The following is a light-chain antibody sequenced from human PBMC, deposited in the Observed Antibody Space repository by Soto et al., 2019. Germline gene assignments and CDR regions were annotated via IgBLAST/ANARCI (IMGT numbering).Light chain of an antibody. V-gene: IGLV2-11*01. Sequence: QSALTQPRSVSGSPGQSVTISCTGTSSDVGGYNYVSWYQQHPGKAPKLMIYDVSKRPSGVSERFSGSKSGNTASLTISGRQTVNEADFNCCAYAGSEAYSVSGTGTKSPS. CDR3: CAYAGSEAYSV. CDR2: DVS. CDR1: SSDVGGYNY. J-gene: IGLJ1*01.